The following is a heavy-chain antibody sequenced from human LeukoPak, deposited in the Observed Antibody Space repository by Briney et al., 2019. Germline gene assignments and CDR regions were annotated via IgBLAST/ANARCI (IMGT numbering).Heavy chain of an antibody. CDR3: ARAKGPLRNWFDP. Sequence: ASVKVSCKASGGTFSNYAISWVRQAPGQGLEWMGGIIPIFGTANYAQKFQGRVTITADESTSTAYMELSSLRSEDTAVYYCARAKGPLRNWFDPWGQGTLVTVSS. V-gene: IGHV1-69*13. D-gene: IGHD3-9*01. CDR2: IIPIFGTA. J-gene: IGHJ5*02. CDR1: GGTFSNYA.